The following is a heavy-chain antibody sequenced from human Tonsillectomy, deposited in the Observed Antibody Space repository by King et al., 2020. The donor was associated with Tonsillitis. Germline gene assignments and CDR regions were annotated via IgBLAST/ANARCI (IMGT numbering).Heavy chain of an antibody. D-gene: IGHD2-21*01. CDR2: IYYTGST. J-gene: IGHJ4*02. V-gene: IGHV4-59*01. CDR3: ARDSQMVRIDH. Sequence: VQLQESGPGLVKPSETLSLTCTVSGGSISSYYWTWIRQSPGKGLYWIGYIYYTGSTNYNTSLKSRVTMSLDTSKNQFSLKLSSVTAADTAVYYCARDSQMVRIDHWGQGTLVTVSS. CDR1: GGSISSYY.